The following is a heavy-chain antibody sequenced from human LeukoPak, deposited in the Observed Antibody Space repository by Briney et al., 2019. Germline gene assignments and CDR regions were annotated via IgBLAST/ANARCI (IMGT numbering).Heavy chain of an antibody. J-gene: IGHJ6*02. Sequence: NRGESLKISCMGSGFSFTSYWVGWVRQMPGKGLEWMGIIYPGDSDTRYSPSFQGQVTISADKSISTAYLQWSSLKASDTAMYYCARVGRVGSYYYGMDVWGQGTTVTVSS. CDR3: ARVGRVGSYYYGMDV. CDR1: GFSFTSYW. V-gene: IGHV5-51*01. D-gene: IGHD3-10*01. CDR2: IYPGDSDT.